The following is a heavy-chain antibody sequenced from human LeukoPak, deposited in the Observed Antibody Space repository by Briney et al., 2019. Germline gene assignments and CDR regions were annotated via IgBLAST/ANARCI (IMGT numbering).Heavy chain of an antibody. D-gene: IGHD3-22*01. CDR2: IRSNSDSGTI. Sequence: GGSLRLSCATSGFTFSNAWMNWVRQAPGKGLEWVGRIRSNSDSGTIDYAAPVKGRFALSRDDSKNTLYLQMNSLQTEDTAVYYCATDFYDTTWGQGTLVTVSS. CDR1: GFTFSNAW. CDR3: ATDFYDTT. J-gene: IGHJ5*02. V-gene: IGHV3-15*07.